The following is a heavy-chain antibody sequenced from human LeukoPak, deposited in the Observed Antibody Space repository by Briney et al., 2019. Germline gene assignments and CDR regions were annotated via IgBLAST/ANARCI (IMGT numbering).Heavy chain of an antibody. CDR1: GYTFTGYY. D-gene: IGHD2-2*01. CDR3: ARLVDIVVGPSVDA. Sequence: GASVKVSCKASGYTFTGYYMHWVRQAPGQGLEWMGWINPNSGGTNYTQKFQGRVTMTRDTSISTAYMELSRLRSDDTAVYYCARLVDIVVGPSVDAWGKGTTVTVSS. CDR2: INPNSGGT. V-gene: IGHV1-2*02. J-gene: IGHJ6*04.